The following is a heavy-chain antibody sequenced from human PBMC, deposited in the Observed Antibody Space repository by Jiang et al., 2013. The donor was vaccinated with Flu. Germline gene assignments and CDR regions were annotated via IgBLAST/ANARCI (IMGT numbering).Heavy chain of an antibody. V-gene: IGHV4-39*01. Sequence: LLKPSETLSLTCTVSGGSISGDNYYWVWIRQPPGKGLEWVGSIYNDGSTYQNPSLKSRVSISVDTSKTQFSLTLTFVTAADTAIYYCSRRAHFVADGPPYWGHGTLLTVSS. CDR1: GGSISGDNYY. D-gene: IGHD3-3*02. CDR2: IYNDGST. CDR3: SRRAHFVADGPPY. J-gene: IGHJ4*01.